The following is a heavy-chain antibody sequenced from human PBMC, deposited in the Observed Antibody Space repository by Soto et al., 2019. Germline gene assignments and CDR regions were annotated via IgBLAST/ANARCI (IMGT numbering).Heavy chain of an antibody. CDR2: IYYSGST. CDR3: ARRETFYDFWSAESYVFDF. D-gene: IGHD3-3*01. J-gene: IGHJ3*01. Sequence: SETLSLTCAVYGGSFSGYYWSWIRQPPGKGLEWIGYIYYSGSTNYNPSLKSRVTISVDTSKNQFSLKLSSVTAADTAVYYCARRETFYDFWSAESYVFDFWGQGTMVT. V-gene: IGHV4-59*08. CDR1: GGSFSGYY.